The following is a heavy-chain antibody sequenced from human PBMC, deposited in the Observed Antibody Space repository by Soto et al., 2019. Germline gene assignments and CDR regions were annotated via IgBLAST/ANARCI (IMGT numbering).Heavy chain of an antibody. D-gene: IGHD5-18*01. CDR1: GGTFTSYG. Sequence: ASVKVSCKASGGTFTSYGISWVRQAPGQGLEWMGWISAYNGNTNYAQKLQGRVTMTTDTSTSTAYMELRSLRSDDTAVYHCARGYSYEIRPDNYYYYGMDGWGQGTTVTVSS. J-gene: IGHJ6*02. CDR2: ISAYNGNT. CDR3: ARGYSYEIRPDNYYYYGMDG. V-gene: IGHV1-18*04.